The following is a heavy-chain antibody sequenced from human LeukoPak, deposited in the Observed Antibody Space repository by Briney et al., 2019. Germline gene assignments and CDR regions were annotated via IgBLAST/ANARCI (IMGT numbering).Heavy chain of an antibody. V-gene: IGHV3-74*01. J-gene: IGHJ5*02. D-gene: IGHD1-26*01. CDR1: GFTFSSNW. CDR3: AREKWDATFFDP. Sequence: GGSLRLSCAASGFTFSSNWMHWVRQAPGKGLVWVSRINTDGSSTNYADSVKGRFIISRDNPKNTLYLQMNSLRDEDTAVYYCAREKWDATFFDPWGQRTVVTLSS. CDR2: INTDGSST.